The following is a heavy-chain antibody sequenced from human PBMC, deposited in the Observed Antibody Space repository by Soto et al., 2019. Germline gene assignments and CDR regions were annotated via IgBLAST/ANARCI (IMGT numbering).Heavy chain of an antibody. V-gene: IGHV2-5*02. Sequence: QITLKESGPPLVKPTQTLTLTCTFSGFSLSTGGVGVGWIRQPPGKALEWLALIYWDDDKRYSPSLKSRLTITKDTSKNQVVHTMTHMDPVDTATYYCAHRLYSSAWPWDSGVFDYWGQGTLVTVSS. D-gene: IGHD6-19*01. CDR1: GFSLSTGGVG. CDR3: AHRLYSSAWPWDSGVFDY. CDR2: IYWDDDK. J-gene: IGHJ4*02.